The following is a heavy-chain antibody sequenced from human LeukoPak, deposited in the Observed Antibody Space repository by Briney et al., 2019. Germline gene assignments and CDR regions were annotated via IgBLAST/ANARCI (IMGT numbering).Heavy chain of an antibody. CDR1: GFTFSSYE. V-gene: IGHV3-48*03. Sequence: AGGSLRLSCAASGFTFSSYEMNWVRQAPGKGLEWVSYISSSGSTIYYADSVKGRFTISRDNAKNPLYLQMNSLRAEDTAVYYCASKTWFGELLGWYFDYWGQGTLVTVSS. J-gene: IGHJ4*02. D-gene: IGHD3-10*01. CDR3: ASKTWFGELLGWYFDY. CDR2: ISSSGSTI.